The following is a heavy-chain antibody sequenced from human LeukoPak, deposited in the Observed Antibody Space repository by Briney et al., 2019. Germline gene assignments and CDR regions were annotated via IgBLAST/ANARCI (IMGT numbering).Heavy chain of an antibody. CDR2: VYHSGIT. V-gene: IGHV4-39*01. CDR1: GGSITNTNYY. J-gene: IGHJ6*03. CDR3: ASVYCSSTSWGYYYYYYMDV. D-gene: IGHD2-2*01. Sequence: PSETLSLTCTVSGGSITNTNYYWAWIRQPPGEGLEWIGSVYHSGITYYNPSLKSRVTISVDTSKNQFSLKLSSVTAADTAVYYCASVYCSSTSWGYYYYYYMDVWGKGTTVTVSS.